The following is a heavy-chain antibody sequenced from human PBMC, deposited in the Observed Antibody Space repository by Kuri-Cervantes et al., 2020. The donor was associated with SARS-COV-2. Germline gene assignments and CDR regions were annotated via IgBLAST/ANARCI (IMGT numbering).Heavy chain of an antibody. CDR3: SLTAIRFRSKTMFDY. CDR1: GFTFGDYA. V-gene: IGHV3-49*03. D-gene: IGHD2-21*02. Sequence: GGSLRLSCTASGFTFGDYAMSWFRQAPGKGLEWVGFITSKAYGGTTEYAASVKGRSTISRDDSKSIAYLQMNSLKTEDTAVYYCSLTAIRFRSKTMFDYWGQGTLVTVSS. CDR2: ITSKAYGGTT. J-gene: IGHJ4*02.